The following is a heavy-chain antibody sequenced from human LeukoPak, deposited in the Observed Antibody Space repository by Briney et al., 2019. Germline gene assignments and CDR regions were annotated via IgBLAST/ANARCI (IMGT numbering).Heavy chain of an antibody. CDR3: ARGRVTIFGVFHYYYYYYMDV. CDR1: GGSISSSSYY. J-gene: IGHJ6*03. Sequence: SETLSLTCTVSGGSISSSSYYWGWIRQPPGKGLEWIGEINHSGSTNYNPSLKSRVTISVDTSKNQFSLKLSSVTAADTAVYYCARGRVTIFGVFHYYYYYYMDVWGKGTTVTVSS. D-gene: IGHD3-3*01. V-gene: IGHV4-39*07. CDR2: INHSGST.